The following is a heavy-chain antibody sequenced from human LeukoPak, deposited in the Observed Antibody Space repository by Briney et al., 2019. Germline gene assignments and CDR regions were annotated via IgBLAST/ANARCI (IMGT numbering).Heavy chain of an antibody. J-gene: IGHJ1*01. CDR3: ARGLRDSSGKEYFQD. V-gene: IGHV1-8*01. CDR2: MNPNSGNT. D-gene: IGHD3-22*01. Sequence: ASVKVSCKPSVYTFISYVLIWVQQATGQGLEWMGWMNPNSGNTGHAQKFQGRVTMTRNTSLSTAYMELSSLRSGDTAVYYCARGLRDSSGKEYFQDWGQGNLVTVSS. CDR1: VYTFISYV.